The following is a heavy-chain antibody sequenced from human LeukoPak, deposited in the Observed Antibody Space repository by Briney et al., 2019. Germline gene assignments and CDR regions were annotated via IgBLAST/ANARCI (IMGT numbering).Heavy chain of an antibody. D-gene: IGHD3-9*01. CDR1: GDTFTSFG. CDR2: ISAYNGST. V-gene: IGHV1-18*01. J-gene: IGHJ3*02. CDR3: FFQAEDGIRYFDWTTWGAFDI. Sequence: GASVKVSCKASGDTFTSFGISWVRQAPGQVLEWRGWISAYNGSTNYAQKLQGRVTMTTDTSTSTAYMELRSLRSDDTAVYYCFFQAEDGIRYFDWTTWGAFDIWGQGTMVTVSS.